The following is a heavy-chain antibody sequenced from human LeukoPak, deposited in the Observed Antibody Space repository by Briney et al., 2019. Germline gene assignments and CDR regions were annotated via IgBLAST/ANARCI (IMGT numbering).Heavy chain of an antibody. D-gene: IGHD5-24*01. CDR2: ISYDGKNE. V-gene: IGHV3-30*18. CDR3: AKQMAVDYFDY. CDR1: GFTCSNFG. J-gene: IGHJ4*02. Sequence: GGALRLSCAASGFTCSNFGMHWVRQAPGKGLEWVAVISYDGKNEYYTDSVKGRFTISRDNAKNTLYLQMNSLRVEDTAVYYCAKQMAVDYFDYWGQGTLVTVSS.